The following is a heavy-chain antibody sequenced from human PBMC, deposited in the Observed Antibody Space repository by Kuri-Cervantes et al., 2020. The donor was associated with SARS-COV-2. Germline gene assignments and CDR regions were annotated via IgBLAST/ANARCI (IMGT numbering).Heavy chain of an antibody. CDR3: ARGNYSNYVDYCYGMDV. J-gene: IGHJ6*02. V-gene: IGHV1-69*10. CDR1: GGTFSSYT. CDR2: IIPIFGIA. Sequence: SVKVSCKASGGTFSSYTISWVRQAPGQGLEWMGGIIPIFGIANYAQKFQGRVTITADKSTSTAYMELSSLRSEDTAVYYCARGNYSNYVDYCYGMDVWGQGTTVTVSS. D-gene: IGHD4-11*01.